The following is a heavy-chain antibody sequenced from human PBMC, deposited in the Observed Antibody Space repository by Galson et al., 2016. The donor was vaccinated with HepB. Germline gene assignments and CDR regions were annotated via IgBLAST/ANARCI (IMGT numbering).Heavy chain of an antibody. V-gene: IGHV4-59*01. Sequence: ETLSLTCIVSGDSMNNYYWSWVRQPPGKGLEWIGYIHYGGNTNYSPSLRSRVTISIDTSKSQFSLNLSSVTTADAAVYYCARAEYRSGSLYLDYWGQGARVTVSS. J-gene: IGHJ4*02. CDR3: ARAEYRSGSLYLDY. D-gene: IGHD6-19*01. CDR2: IHYGGNT. CDR1: GDSMNNYY.